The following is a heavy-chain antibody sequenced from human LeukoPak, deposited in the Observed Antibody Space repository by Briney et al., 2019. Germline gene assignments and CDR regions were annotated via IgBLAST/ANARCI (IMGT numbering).Heavy chain of an antibody. J-gene: IGHJ4*02. D-gene: IGHD4-17*01. CDR2: INHSGST. CDR3: ARVVSVTSFGYFDY. Sequence: PSETLSLTCAVYGGSFSGYYWSWIRQPPGKGVKWIGEINHSGSTNYNPSLKSRVTISVDTSKNQFSLKLSSVTAADTAVYYCARVVSVTSFGYFDYWGQGTLVTVSS. CDR1: GGSFSGYY. V-gene: IGHV4-34*01.